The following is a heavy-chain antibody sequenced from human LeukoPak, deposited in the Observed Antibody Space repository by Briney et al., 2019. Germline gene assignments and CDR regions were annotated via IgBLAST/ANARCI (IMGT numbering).Heavy chain of an antibody. CDR2: IYYSGST. CDR1: GGSISSYY. Sequence: PSETLSLTCTVSGGSISSYYWSWIRQPPGKGLEWIGYIYYSGSTNYNPSLKSRVTISVDTSKNQFSLKLSSVTAADTAVYYCARTGGNVQLGGWFDPWGQGTLVTVSS. D-gene: IGHD2-8*02. CDR3: ARTGGNVQLGGWFDP. J-gene: IGHJ5*02. V-gene: IGHV4-59*08.